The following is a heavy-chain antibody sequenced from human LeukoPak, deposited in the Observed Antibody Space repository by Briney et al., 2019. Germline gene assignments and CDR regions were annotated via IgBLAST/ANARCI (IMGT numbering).Heavy chain of an antibody. V-gene: IGHV3-7*01. CDR1: GFTFSSFW. Sequence: GGSLRLSCAGSGFTFSSFWMSWVRQAPGKGLEWVANIKEDESEIYYVDSVKGRFTISRDNAKNSLYLQMNSLRAEDTAVYYCARDQTPFYYDSSGFAYWGQETLVTVSS. J-gene: IGHJ4*02. D-gene: IGHD3-22*01. CDR3: ARDQTPFYYDSSGFAY. CDR2: IKEDESEI.